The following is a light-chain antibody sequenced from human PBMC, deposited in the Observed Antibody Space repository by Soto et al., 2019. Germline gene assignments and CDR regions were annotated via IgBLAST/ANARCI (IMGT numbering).Light chain of an antibody. CDR1: QSINNW. J-gene: IGKJ4*01. CDR2: DVS. CDR3: QTYNYR. V-gene: IGKV1-5*01. Sequence: DIQITQSPPTLSASVGDRVTITCRSIQSINNWLAWYQHKPGKAPKVLIYDVSTLESGVPSRFSCSGSGTEFSLATSSLQPDDLATCYCQTYNYRFGGGISVEFK.